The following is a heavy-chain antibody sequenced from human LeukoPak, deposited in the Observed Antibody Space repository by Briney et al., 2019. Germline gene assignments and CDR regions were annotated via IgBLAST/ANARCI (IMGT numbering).Heavy chain of an antibody. CDR1: GFTFSNFG. J-gene: IGHJ5*02. D-gene: IGHD1-26*01. Sequence: GGSLRLSCAASGFTFSNFGMHWVRQAPGKGLEWVAIVWYDGNNKYYADSVKGRFTISRDNSKNTVYLQMNSLRAEDTALYYCAKGGSSIAGWFDPWGQGTLVTVSS. CDR3: AKGGSSIAGWFDP. V-gene: IGHV3-33*06. CDR2: VWYDGNNK.